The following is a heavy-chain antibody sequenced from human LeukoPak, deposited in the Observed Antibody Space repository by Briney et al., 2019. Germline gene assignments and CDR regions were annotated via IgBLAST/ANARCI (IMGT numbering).Heavy chain of an antibody. J-gene: IGHJ4*02. D-gene: IGHD3-22*01. CDR3: ARAGYYDTSGYYHPFDY. V-gene: IGHV1-2*02. CDR2: VNPNSSGT. Sequence: ASVKVSCKASGYTFTGYYIHWVRQAPGQGLEWMGWVNPNSSGTNYAQNFQGRVTMTRDTSISTAYMELSRLRSDDTAVYYCARAGYYDTSGYYHPFDYWGQGLLVTVSS. CDR1: GYTFTGYY.